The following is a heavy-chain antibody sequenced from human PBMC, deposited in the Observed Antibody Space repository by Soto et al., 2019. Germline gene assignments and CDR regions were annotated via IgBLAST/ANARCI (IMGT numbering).Heavy chain of an antibody. CDR1: GASIAGSSY. CDR2: FSLSGTT. J-gene: IGHJ4*02. Sequence: VQLQESGPGLMTPSETLSLTCSVSGASIAGSSYWSWIRQPAGKGLVWIGRFSLSGTTNYSPSLRSRVTMSADVSKNQFSLRLTSVTAADTALYYCARGMTPPGAPAWYYFDSWGQGTLATVSS. V-gene: IGHV4-4*07. CDR3: ARGMTPPGAPAWYYFDS. D-gene: IGHD2-8*02.